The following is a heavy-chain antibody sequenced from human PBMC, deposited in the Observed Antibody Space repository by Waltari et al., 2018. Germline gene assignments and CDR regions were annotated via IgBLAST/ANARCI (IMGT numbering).Heavy chain of an antibody. V-gene: IGHV1-2*02. J-gene: IGHJ3*01. Sequence: QVQLVQSGAEVKKPGASVKVSCKASGYTFTGYYMHWVRQAPGQGLEWMGWINPNSGGTNYAQKFQGRVTITADKSTSTAYMELSSLRSEDTAVYYCAREMATRTPDSWGQGTMVTVSS. CDR3: AREMATRTPDS. CDR2: INPNSGGT. D-gene: IGHD5-12*01. CDR1: GYTFTGYY.